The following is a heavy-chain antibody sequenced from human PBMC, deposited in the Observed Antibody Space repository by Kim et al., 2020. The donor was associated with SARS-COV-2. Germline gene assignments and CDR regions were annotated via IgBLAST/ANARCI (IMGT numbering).Heavy chain of an antibody. V-gene: IGHV4-39*01. CDR1: GGSISGSSYY. CDR2: IYYTGSA. D-gene: IGHD3-22*01. J-gene: IGHJ4*02. Sequence: SETLSLTCTVSGGSISGSSYYWGWIRQPPGRGLEWIGSIYYTGSAYYNPSLKSRVTISVDTSKNQFSLKVGSVTAADTAVYYCARGSGYYGMDFDYWGQGTLVTVSS. CDR3: ARGSGYYGMDFDY.